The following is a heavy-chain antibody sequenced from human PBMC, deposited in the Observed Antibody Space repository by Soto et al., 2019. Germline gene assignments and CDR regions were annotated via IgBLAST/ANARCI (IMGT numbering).Heavy chain of an antibody. Sequence: ASVKVSCKASGYTFTSYYMHWVRQAPGQGLEWMGIINPSGGSTSYAQKFQGRVTMTRDTSTSTVYMELSSLRSEDTAVYYCARDSGFGPPYYYYYGMDVWGQGTTVTVSS. J-gene: IGHJ6*02. V-gene: IGHV1-46*01. CDR1: GYTFTSYY. D-gene: IGHD3-10*01. CDR3: ARDSGFGPPYYYYYGMDV. CDR2: INPSGGST.